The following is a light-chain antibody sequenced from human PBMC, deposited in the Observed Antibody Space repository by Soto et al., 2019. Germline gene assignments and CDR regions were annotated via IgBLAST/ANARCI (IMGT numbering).Light chain of an antibody. CDR2: DAS. CDR3: QQRRHWPPVT. CDR1: QSVSSSY. J-gene: IGKJ4*01. V-gene: IGKV3-11*01. Sequence: IGWTQSDRTLAGWAVKLGSVCCMVIQSVSSSYIAWYQQRPGQTPSLLIYDASNRATGIPARFSGSGSGTDFTLAIRRLQPDDFAVYSFQQRRHWPPVTFAGGTKVDIK.